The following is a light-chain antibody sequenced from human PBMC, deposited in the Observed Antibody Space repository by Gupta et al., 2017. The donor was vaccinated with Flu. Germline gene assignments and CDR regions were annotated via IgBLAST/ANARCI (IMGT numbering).Light chain of an antibody. Sequence: DVVMTQSPPSLPVTLVQPASISCRSSQNLVYSDGNTFVSWFHQRPGHFPSRLIYKVSNRDSGVPDRFSGSGSGTDVTLEISRVEAEDVGLYYCMQGTHWPPYTFGQGTKLEIK. J-gene: IGKJ2*01. CDR1: QNLVYSDGNTF. V-gene: IGKV2-30*01. CDR2: KVS. CDR3: MQGTHWPPYT.